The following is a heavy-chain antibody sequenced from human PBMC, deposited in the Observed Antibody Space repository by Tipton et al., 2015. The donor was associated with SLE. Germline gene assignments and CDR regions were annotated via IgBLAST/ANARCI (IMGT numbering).Heavy chain of an antibody. CDR1: GGSISSHY. D-gene: IGHD2-8*02. CDR2: IYYSGST. Sequence: TLSLTCTVSGGSISSHYWSWIRQPPGKGLEWIGSIYYSGSTYYNPSLKSRVTISVDTSKNQFSLKLSSVTAADTAVYYCARVSTGFYYYYGMDVWGQGTTVTVSS. CDR3: ARVSTGFYYYYGMDV. J-gene: IGHJ6*02. V-gene: IGHV4-59*11.